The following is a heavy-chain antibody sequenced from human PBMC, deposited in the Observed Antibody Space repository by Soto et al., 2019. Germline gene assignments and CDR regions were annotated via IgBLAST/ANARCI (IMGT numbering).Heavy chain of an antibody. CDR1: GGTFSRYA. Sequence: CKASGGTFSRYAISWVRQAPGQGLEWMGGIIPIFGTANYAQKFQGRVTITADESTSTAYMELSSLRSEDTAVYYCARVSPTVVNNWFDPWGQGTLVTVSS. CDR2: IIPIFGTA. CDR3: ARVSPTVVNNWFDP. D-gene: IGHD4-17*01. V-gene: IGHV1-69*01. J-gene: IGHJ5*02.